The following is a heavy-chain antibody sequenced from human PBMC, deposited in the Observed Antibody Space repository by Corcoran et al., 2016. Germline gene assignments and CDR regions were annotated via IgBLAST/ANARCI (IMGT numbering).Heavy chain of an antibody. CDR2: INPSGGST. V-gene: IGHV1-46*01. J-gene: IGHJ6*02. Sequence: QVQLVQSGAEVKKPGASVKVSCKASGYTFTSYYMHWVRQAPGQGLEWMGIINPSGGSTSYAQKFQGRVTMTRDTSTSTVYMELRSLRSEDTAVDYGERWGSTSRYGMDVWGQGTTVTVSS. D-gene: IGHD2-2*01. CDR3: ERWGSTSRYGMDV. CDR1: GYTFTSYY.